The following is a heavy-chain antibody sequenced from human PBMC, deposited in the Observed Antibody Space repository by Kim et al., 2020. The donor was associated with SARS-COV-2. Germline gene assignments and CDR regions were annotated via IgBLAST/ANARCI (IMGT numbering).Heavy chain of an antibody. V-gene: IGHV3-30*18. J-gene: IGHJ4*02. CDR3: AKVASEGSGWHPDY. D-gene: IGHD6-19*01. Sequence: GGSLRLSCAASGFTFSSYGMHWVRQAPGKGLEWVAVISYDGSNKYYADSVKGRFTISRDNSKNTLYLQMNSLRAEDTAVYYCAKVASEGSGWHPDYWGQGTLVTVSS. CDR2: ISYDGSNK. CDR1: GFTFSSYG.